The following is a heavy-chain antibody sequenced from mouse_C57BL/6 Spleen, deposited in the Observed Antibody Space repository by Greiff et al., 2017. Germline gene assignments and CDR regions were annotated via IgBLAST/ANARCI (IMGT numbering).Heavy chain of an antibody. CDR3: TRGSPYFDY. CDR2: IRLKSDNYAT. CDR1: GFTFSNYW. V-gene: IGHV6-3*01. J-gene: IGHJ2*01. Sequence: EVKLVESGGGLVQPGGSMKLSCVASGFTFSNYWMNWVRQSPEKGLEWVAQIRLKSDNYATHYAESVKGRFTISRDDSKSSVYLQMNNLRAEDTGIYYCTRGSPYFDYWGQGTTLTVSS.